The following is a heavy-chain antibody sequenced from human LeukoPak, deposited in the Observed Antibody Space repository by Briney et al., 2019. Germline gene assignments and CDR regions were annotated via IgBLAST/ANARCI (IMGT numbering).Heavy chain of an antibody. V-gene: IGHV5-51*01. CDR3: ARHGGSFYFDP. J-gene: IGHJ5*02. D-gene: IGHD2-2*01. CDR2: IDPSDSDA. Sequence: GESLQISCQGSGYSFSSYWIGWVRQMPGKGLEWMGIIDPSDSDARYSPSFQGQVTISVDKSISTAYLQWTSLKASDTAMYYCARHGGSFYFDPWGQGTLDTVSS. CDR1: GYSFSSYW.